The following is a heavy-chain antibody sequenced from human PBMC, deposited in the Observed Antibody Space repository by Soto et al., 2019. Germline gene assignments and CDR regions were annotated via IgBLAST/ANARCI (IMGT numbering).Heavy chain of an antibody. CDR2: IIPIFGTA. J-gene: IGHJ5*02. Sequence: EASVKVSCKASGGTFSSYAISWVRQAPGQGLEWMGGIIPIFGTANYAQKFQGRVTITADESTSTAYMELSSLRSEDTAVYYCARGLVYSNHPNWFDPWGQGTLVTVSS. CDR3: ARGLVYSNHPNWFDP. CDR1: GGTFSSYA. D-gene: IGHD4-4*01. V-gene: IGHV1-69*13.